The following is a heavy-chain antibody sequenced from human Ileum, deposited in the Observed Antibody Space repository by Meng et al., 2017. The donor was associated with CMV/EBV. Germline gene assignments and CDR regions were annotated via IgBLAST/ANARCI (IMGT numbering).Heavy chain of an antibody. V-gene: IGHV3-23*01. CDR1: GITFSSYA. J-gene: IGHJ4*02. D-gene: IGHD3-16*01. Sequence: GITFSSYARGWVRHSPEKGLEWVAGISGSGGSTYYADSVKGGSRISRDDSRDILYLQMNSLRAEDRAVYYGAKEPDDYVGGSPADSWGQGTLVTVSS. CDR3: AKEPDDYVGGSPADS. CDR2: ISGSGGST.